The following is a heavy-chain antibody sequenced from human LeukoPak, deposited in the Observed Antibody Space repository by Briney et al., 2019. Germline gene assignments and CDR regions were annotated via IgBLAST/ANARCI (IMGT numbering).Heavy chain of an antibody. Sequence: EASVKVSCKASRGTFSSYGISWVRQAPGQGLEWMGGVIAIFGRVKYGQKFQGRATITTDESTSTAYMELNSLTSEDTGVYYCARGELGDSSGFSFFDYWGQGTLVTVSS. CDR2: VIAIFGRV. J-gene: IGHJ4*02. CDR1: RGTFSSYG. D-gene: IGHD3-22*01. CDR3: ARGELGDSSGFSFFDY. V-gene: IGHV1-69*05.